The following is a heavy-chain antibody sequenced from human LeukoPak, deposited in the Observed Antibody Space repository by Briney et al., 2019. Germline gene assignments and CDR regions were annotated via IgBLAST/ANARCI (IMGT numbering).Heavy chain of an antibody. D-gene: IGHD3-16*01. CDR2: INPNSGGT. V-gene: IGHV1-2*02. CDR1: GYTFTGYY. Sequence: PWASVKVSCKASGYTFTGYYMHWVRQAPGQGLEWMGWINPNSGGTNYAQRFQGRVTMTRDTSISTAYMELSRLRSDDTAVYYCARVCYDYVWGSYALWCYWGQGTLVTASS. J-gene: IGHJ4*02. CDR3: ARVCYDYVWGSYALWCY.